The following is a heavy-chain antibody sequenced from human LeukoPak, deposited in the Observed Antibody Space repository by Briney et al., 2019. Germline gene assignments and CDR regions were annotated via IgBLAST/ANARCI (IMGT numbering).Heavy chain of an antibody. D-gene: IGHD3-10*01. Sequence: GGSLRLSCAASEFTFSSYSMNWVRQAPGKGLEWVSSISSSSSYIYYADSVKGRFTISRDNAKNSLYLQMNSLRVEDTAVYYCARDRVSGSGSIDYWGQGTLVTVSS. CDR1: EFTFSSYS. V-gene: IGHV3-21*01. CDR3: ARDRVSGSGSIDY. CDR2: ISSSSSYI. J-gene: IGHJ4*02.